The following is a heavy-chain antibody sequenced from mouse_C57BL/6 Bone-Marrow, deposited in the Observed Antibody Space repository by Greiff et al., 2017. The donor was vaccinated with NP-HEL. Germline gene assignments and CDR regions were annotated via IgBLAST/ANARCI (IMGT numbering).Heavy chain of an antibody. J-gene: IGHJ4*01. Sequence: VQLQQSGAELVKPGASVKISCKASGYAFSSYWMNWVKERPGKGLEWIGQIYPGDGDTKYNGKFKGKATLTADKSSSTAYMQVSSLTSEDSAVYFCARGDYSSSRFGDAMDYWGQGTSVTVSS. CDR3: ARGDYSSSRFGDAMDY. V-gene: IGHV1-80*01. CDR1: GYAFSSYW. CDR2: IYPGDGDT. D-gene: IGHD1-1*01.